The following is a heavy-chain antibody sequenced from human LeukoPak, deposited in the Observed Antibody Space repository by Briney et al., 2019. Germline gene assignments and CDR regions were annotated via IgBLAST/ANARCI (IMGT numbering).Heavy chain of an antibody. CDR3: ARDSLEVTAYYAFDI. CDR2: IYYSGST. Sequence: PSETLSLTCTVSGVSISSSSYYWGWIRQPPGKRLEWIGSIYYSGSTYYNPSLKSRVTISVDTSKNQFSLKLSSVTAADTAVYYCARDSLEVTAYYAFDIWGQGTMVTVSS. CDR1: GVSISSSSYY. V-gene: IGHV4-39*07. D-gene: IGHD2-21*02. J-gene: IGHJ3*02.